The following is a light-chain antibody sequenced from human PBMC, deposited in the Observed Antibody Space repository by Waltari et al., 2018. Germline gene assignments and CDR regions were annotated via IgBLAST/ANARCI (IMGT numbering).Light chain of an antibody. CDR1: NIGSKR. J-gene: IGLJ3*02. Sequence: YVLTQTPSVSVDPGKTARLTCGGANIGSKRVNWYQQKPGQAPVLVMFYDSDRPSEIPERFSGSNSGNTATLTISWVEAGDEADYHCQVWDDVTDSGVFGGGTKLTVL. V-gene: IGLV3-21*04. CDR2: YDS. CDR3: QVWDDVTDSGV.